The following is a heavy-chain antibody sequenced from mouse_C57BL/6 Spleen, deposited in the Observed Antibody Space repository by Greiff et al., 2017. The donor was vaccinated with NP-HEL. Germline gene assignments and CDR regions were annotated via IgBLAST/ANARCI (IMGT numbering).Heavy chain of an antibody. CDR3: ARDDPRSFDY. J-gene: IGHJ2*01. D-gene: IGHD2-10*02. CDR2: IYPGDGDT. Sequence: VKLQESGAELVKPGASVKISCKASGYAFSSYWMNWVKQRPGKGLEWIGQIYPGDGDTNYNGKFKGKATLTADKSSSTAYMQLSSLTSEDSAVYFCARDDPRSFDYWGQGTTLTVSS. CDR1: GYAFSSYW. V-gene: IGHV1-80*01.